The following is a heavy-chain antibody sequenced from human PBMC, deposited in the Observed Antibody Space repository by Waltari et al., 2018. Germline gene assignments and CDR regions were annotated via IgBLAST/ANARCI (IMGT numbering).Heavy chain of an antibody. J-gene: IGHJ4*02. V-gene: IGHV3-7*01. CDR1: GFTFSNNW. D-gene: IGHD6-13*01. Sequence: EVQLVESGGGLVQPGGSLRLSCAASGFTFSNNWMTWVGQAPGKGLEWVANRNQNGSEKYSVESVKGRFTISRDNAKNSLYLQLNSLRADDTAVYYCTRGGDDSSWYWRNWGQGTLVTVSS. CDR2: RNQNGSEK. CDR3: TRGGDDSSWYWRN.